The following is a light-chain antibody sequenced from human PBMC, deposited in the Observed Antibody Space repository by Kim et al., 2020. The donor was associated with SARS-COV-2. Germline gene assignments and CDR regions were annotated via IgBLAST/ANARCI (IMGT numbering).Light chain of an antibody. J-gene: IGLJ2*01. CDR1: SRRTDY. V-gene: IGLV3-19*01. CDR2: GKN. Sequence: LGQTGRITCQGDSRRTDYASWFQPKPGQAPILVIYGKNNRPSGIPDRFSGSSSGNTASLTVTGAQAVDEADYYCNSRDISGDHVVFGGGTQLTVL. CDR3: NSRDISGDHVV.